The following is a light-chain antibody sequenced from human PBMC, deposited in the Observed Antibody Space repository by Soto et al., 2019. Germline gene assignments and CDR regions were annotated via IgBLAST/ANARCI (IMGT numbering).Light chain of an antibody. CDR2: GAS. Sequence: IVLTQSPATLSLSPGERATISCRASQSVGSTLAWYQQKPGQAPRLIIYGASNRAGGIPARFSGSGSGTDFTLTISSLEPEDFAVYHCQQRSTWLTFGGGTKVDIK. CDR3: QQRSTWLT. J-gene: IGKJ4*01. CDR1: QSVGST. V-gene: IGKV3-11*01.